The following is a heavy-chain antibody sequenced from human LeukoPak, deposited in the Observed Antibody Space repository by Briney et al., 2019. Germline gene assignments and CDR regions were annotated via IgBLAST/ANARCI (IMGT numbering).Heavy chain of an antibody. Sequence: SETLSLTCTVSGYSISSGYYWGWIRQPPGKGLEWSGSIYHSGSTYYNPSLKSRVTISVDTSKNQFSLKLSSVTAADTAVYYCARSRFLEWLVHDAFDIWGQGTMVTVSS. CDR3: ARSRFLEWLVHDAFDI. J-gene: IGHJ3*02. CDR1: GYSISSGYY. V-gene: IGHV4-38-2*02. D-gene: IGHD3-3*01. CDR2: IYHSGST.